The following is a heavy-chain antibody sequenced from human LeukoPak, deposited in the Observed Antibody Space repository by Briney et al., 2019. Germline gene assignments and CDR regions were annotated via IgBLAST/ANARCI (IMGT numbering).Heavy chain of an antibody. Sequence: SETLSLTCAVSGGSISSGGYSWSWIRQPPGKGLEWIGYIYHSGSTYYNPSLKSRVTISGDRSKSQFSLKLCSVTAADPAVYYCARARYYGSGSYSDNWFDPWGQGTLVTVSS. CDR1: GGSISSGGYS. CDR3: ARARYYGSGSYSDNWFDP. D-gene: IGHD3-10*01. J-gene: IGHJ5*02. V-gene: IGHV4-30-2*01. CDR2: IYHSGST.